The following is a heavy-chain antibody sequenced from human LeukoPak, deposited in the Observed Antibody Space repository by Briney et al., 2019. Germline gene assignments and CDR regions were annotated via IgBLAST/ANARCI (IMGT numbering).Heavy chain of an antibody. Sequence: ASVKVSCKASGYTFTGYYMHWVRQAPGQGLEWMGWINPNSGGTNYAQKFQGWVTMTRDTSISTAYMELSRLRSDDTAVYYCARGNVLLWFGELLFWFDPWGQGTLVTVSS. CDR1: GYTFTGYY. D-gene: IGHD3-10*01. J-gene: IGHJ5*02. V-gene: IGHV1-2*04. CDR3: ARGNVLLWFGELLFWFDP. CDR2: INPNSGGT.